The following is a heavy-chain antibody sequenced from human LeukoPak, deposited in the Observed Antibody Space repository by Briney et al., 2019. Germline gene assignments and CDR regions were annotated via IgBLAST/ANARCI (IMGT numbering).Heavy chain of an antibody. CDR1: GFTFSSYA. CDR2: ISGSGGST. J-gene: IGHJ4*02. CDR3: AKDDYDSSGYYVDY. Sequence: PGGSLRLSCAASGFTFSSYAMSWVRQAPGKGLEWVSAISGSGGSTYYADSVKGRFTISRDNPKNTLYLQMNSLRAEDTAVYYCAKDDYDSSGYYVDYWGQGTLVTVSS. D-gene: IGHD3-22*01. V-gene: IGHV3-23*01.